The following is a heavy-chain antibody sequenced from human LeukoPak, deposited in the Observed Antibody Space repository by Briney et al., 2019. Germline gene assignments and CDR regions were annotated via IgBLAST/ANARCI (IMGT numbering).Heavy chain of an antibody. V-gene: IGHV3-30*03. J-gene: IGHJ4*02. CDR3: ARGHDFWSGYPFDY. Sequence: GRSLRLSCAASGFTFSTYGLHWVRQAPGKGLEWVAVISYDGSNKYYADSVKGRFTISRDNSKNTLYLQMNSLRAEDTAVYYCARGHDFWSGYPFDYWGQGTLVTVSS. CDR1: GFTFSTYG. D-gene: IGHD3-3*01. CDR2: ISYDGSNK.